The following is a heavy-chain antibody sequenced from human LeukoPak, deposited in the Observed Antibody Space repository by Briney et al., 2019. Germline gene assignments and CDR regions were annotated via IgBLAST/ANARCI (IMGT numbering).Heavy chain of an antibody. CDR2: IYTSGST. CDR3: ARREANWGLIWFDP. V-gene: IGHV4-4*07. D-gene: IGHD7-27*01. J-gene: IGHJ5*02. CDR1: GGSISSYY. Sequence: SETLSLTCTVSGGSISSYYWSWIRQPAGKGLEWIGRIYTSGSTNYNPSLKSRVTMSVDTSKNQFSLKLSSVTAADTAVYYCARREANWGLIWFDPWGQGTLVTVSS.